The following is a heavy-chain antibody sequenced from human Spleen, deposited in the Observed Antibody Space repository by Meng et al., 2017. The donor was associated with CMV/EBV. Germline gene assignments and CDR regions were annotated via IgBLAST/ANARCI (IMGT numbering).Heavy chain of an antibody. J-gene: IGHJ4*02. V-gene: IGHV1-69*05. CDR1: GGTFSSDA. Sequence: KVSCKASGGTFSSDAISWVRQAPGQGLEWMGGIIPIFGTANCAQKFQDRVTITRDTSISTAYMELSRLRSDDTAVYYCARDKAGTFDYWGQGTLVTVSS. CDR2: IIPIFGTA. D-gene: IGHD1-7*01. CDR3: ARDKAGTFDY.